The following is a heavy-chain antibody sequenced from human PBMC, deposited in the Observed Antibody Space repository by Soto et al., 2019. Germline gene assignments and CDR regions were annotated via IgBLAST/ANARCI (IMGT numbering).Heavy chain of an antibody. D-gene: IGHD2-2*01. CDR1: GFTFSGSA. CDR3: TRLPDTVVVPAATQGYNWFDP. V-gene: IGHV3-73*01. J-gene: IGHJ5*02. Sequence: PGGSLRLSCAASGFTFSGSAMHWVRQASGKGLEWVGRIRSKANSYATAYAASVKGRFTISRDDSKNTAYLQMNSLKTEDTAVYYCTRLPDTVVVPAATQGYNWFDPWGQGTLVTVSS. CDR2: IRSKANSYAT.